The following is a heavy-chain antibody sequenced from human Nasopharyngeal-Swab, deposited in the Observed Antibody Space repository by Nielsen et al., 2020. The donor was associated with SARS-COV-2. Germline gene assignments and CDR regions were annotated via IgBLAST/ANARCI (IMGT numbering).Heavy chain of an antibody. CDR1: GFTFSNYA. CDR3: ARENYGDYVFDY. V-gene: IGHV3-64*02. J-gene: IGHJ4*02. D-gene: IGHD4-17*01. CDR2: ISSNGVST. Sequence: GESLKISCAASGFTFSNYAMHRVRQAPGKGLEYVSAISSNGVSTYYADSVKGRFTISRDNSKNTLFLQMGSLRAEDMAVYYCARENYGDYVFDYWGQGSLVTVSS.